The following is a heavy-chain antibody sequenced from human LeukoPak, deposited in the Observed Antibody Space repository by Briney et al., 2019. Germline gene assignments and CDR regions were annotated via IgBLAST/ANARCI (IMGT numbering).Heavy chain of an antibody. CDR3: ARESSSKGYDYVWGSYAFDI. Sequence: PGGSLRLSCAASGLTFSSYAMHWVRQAPGKGLEWVAVISYDGSNKYYADSVKGRFTISRDNSKNTLYLQMNSLRAEDTAVYYCARESSSKGYDYVWGSYAFDIWGQGTMVTVSS. CDR2: ISYDGSNK. CDR1: GLTFSSYA. D-gene: IGHD3-16*01. J-gene: IGHJ3*02. V-gene: IGHV3-30*04.